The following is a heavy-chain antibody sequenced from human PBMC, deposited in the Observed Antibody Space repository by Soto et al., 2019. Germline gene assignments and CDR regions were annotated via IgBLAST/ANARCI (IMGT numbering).Heavy chain of an antibody. CDR1: GGSISKFY. CDR3: VRDGSKSLRDWFDP. V-gene: IGHV4-4*07. J-gene: IGHJ5*02. CDR2: VYATGTT. Sequence: SETLSLTCNVSGGSISKFYWAWIRKTAGNGLEWMGRVYATGTTDYNPSLRSRVAMSVDISKKTFSLRLRSVTGADSGVYYCVRDGSKSLRDWFDPWGQGILVTVPS.